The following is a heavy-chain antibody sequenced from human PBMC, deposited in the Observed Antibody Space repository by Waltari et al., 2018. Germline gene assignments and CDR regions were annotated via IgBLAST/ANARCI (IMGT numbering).Heavy chain of an antibody. J-gene: IGHJ1*01. CDR2: ISPGASST. D-gene: IGHD1-26*01. CDR1: GFSFSRSE. V-gene: IGHV3-48*03. CDR3: GKAWED. Sequence: SLRLSCAASGFSFSRSEMNWVRQAPGKGLEWISHISPGASSTYYADSVKDRFTISRDDAKNSLYLHMNSLRPDDTAIYYCGKAWEDWGQGTLVTVSS.